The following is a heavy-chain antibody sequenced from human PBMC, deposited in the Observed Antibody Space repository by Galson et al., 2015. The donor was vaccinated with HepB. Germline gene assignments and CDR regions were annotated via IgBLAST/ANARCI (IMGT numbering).Heavy chain of an antibody. J-gene: IGHJ4*02. CDR1: GFAFGTHS. Sequence: SLRLSCAASGFAFGTHSMTWVRQAPGKGLQWVSTITAGGRTTYAESVTGRFTVSRDNSNNRVCLQMNSLRVADTAVCYCAKGTERRLTTMTSHNYFDHWGRGALVTVSS. CDR3: AKGTERRLTTMTSHNYFDH. CDR2: ITAGGRT. D-gene: IGHD2-2*01. V-gene: IGHV3-23*01.